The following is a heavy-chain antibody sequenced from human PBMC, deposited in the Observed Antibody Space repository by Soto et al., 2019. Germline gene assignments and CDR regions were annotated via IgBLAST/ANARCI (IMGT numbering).Heavy chain of an antibody. J-gene: IGHJ6*02. V-gene: IGHV1-24*01. Sequence: ASVKVSCKVSGYTLTELSMHWVRQAPGKGLEWMGGFDPEDGETIYAQKFQGRVTMTEDTSTDTAYMELSSLRSEDTAVYYCAIVNWNYDLGYYYVMDVWGQGTTVTVSS. CDR3: AIVNWNYDLGYYYVMDV. CDR1: GYTLTELS. D-gene: IGHD1-7*01. CDR2: FDPEDGET.